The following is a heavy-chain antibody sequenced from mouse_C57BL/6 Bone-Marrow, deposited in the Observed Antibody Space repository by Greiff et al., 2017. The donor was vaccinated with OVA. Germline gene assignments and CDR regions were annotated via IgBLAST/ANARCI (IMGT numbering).Heavy chain of an antibody. V-gene: IGHV8-12*01. Sequence: QVTLKVCGPGILQSSQTLSLTCSFSGFSLSTSGMGVSWIRQPSGKGLEWLAHIYWDDDKRYNPSLKSRLTISKDTSRNQVFLKITSVDTADTATYYCARPYGNYDWFAYWGQGTLVTVSA. D-gene: IGHD2-1*01. J-gene: IGHJ3*01. CDR3: ARPYGNYDWFAY. CDR1: GFSLSTSGMG. CDR2: IYWDDDK.